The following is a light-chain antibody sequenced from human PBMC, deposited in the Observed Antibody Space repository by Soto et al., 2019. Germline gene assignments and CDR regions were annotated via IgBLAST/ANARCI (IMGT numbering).Light chain of an antibody. V-gene: IGLV2-8*01. J-gene: IGLJ1*01. CDR1: SSDVGSHNY. CDR2: EVI. CDR3: SSYAGSLYV. Sequence: QSALTQPPSASGSPGQSVTISCTGTSSDVGSHNYVSWYQQHPGKAPKLMIYEVIKRPSGVPDRFSGSKSGNTASLTVSGLQAEDEADYYCSSYAGSLYVFGTGTKLTVL.